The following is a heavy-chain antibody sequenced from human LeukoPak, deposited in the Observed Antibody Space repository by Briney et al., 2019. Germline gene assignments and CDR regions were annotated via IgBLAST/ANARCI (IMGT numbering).Heavy chain of an antibody. J-gene: IGHJ5*02. Sequence: GASVTLSCKASGYTFTGYYMHWVRQAPGQGLEWMGWINPNSGGTNYAQKFQGRVTMTRDTSISTAYTELSRLRSDDTAVYYCARGVVVPAARYNWFDPWGQGTLVTVSS. V-gene: IGHV1-2*02. CDR2: INPNSGGT. CDR3: ARGVVVPAARYNWFDP. CDR1: GYTFTGYY. D-gene: IGHD2-2*01.